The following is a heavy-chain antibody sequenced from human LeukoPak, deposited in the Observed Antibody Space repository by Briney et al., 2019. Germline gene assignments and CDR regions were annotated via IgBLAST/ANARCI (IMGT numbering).Heavy chain of an antibody. CDR3: ARPVTTITIFGVVTEYFDY. J-gene: IGHJ4*02. CDR2: IYPCDYDP. D-gene: IGHD3-3*01. V-gene: IGHV5-51*01. CDR1: GYRFTSYW. Sequence: GEALKLSCMGSGYRFTSYWIGWVRQMPGKGLDGMELIYPCDYDPSYRPSFQGQVTISADKALSTAYLQRRSLKASDTAMYYCARPVTTITIFGVVTEYFDYWGQGTLVTVSS.